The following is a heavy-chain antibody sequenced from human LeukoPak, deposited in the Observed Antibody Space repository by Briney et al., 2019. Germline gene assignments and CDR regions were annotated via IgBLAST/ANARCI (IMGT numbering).Heavy chain of an antibody. D-gene: IGHD5-12*01. CDR1: GGSFSGYY. Sequence: SEPLSLTCAVYGGSFSGYYWSWIRQPPGKGLEWIGEINHSGSTNYNPSLKSRVTISVDTSKNQFSLKLSSVTAADTAVYYCARSGSGYLRYYFDYWGQGTLVTVSS. CDR2: INHSGST. CDR3: ARSGSGYLRYYFDY. J-gene: IGHJ4*02. V-gene: IGHV4-34*01.